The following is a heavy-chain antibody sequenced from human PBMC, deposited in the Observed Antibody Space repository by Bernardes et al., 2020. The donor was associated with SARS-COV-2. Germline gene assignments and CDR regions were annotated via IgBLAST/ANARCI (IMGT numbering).Heavy chain of an antibody. CDR3: ARARGGSCGSFSCHGNQY. D-gene: IGHD3-16*01. CDR2: IRSDGIST. J-gene: IGHJ4*02. Sequence: GGSLRLSCSASGFTFSSYVMFWIRQPPGKELEYVSAIRSDGISTSYVDSVKDRFTISRDNSRNTLFLQMTSLRPDDTAVYYCARARGGSCGSFSCHGNQYWGQGTLVTVSS. V-gene: IGHV3-64*04. CDR1: GFTFSSYV.